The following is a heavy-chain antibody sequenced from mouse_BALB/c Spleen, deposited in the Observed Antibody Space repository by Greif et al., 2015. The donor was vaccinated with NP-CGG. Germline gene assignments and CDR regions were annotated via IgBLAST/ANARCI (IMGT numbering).Heavy chain of an antibody. V-gene: IGHV1S41*01. J-gene: IGHJ1*03. CDR1: GYTFTSYW. D-gene: IGHD2-14*01. CDR2: IAPGSGST. CDR3: ARGYGSYWYFEV. Sequence: DLVKPGASVKLSCKASGYTFTSYWINWIKQRPGQGLEWIGRIAPGSGSTYYNEMFKGKATLTVDTSSSTAYIQLSRLSSEDAAVYSCARGYGSYWYFEVWGTGTTVTVSS.